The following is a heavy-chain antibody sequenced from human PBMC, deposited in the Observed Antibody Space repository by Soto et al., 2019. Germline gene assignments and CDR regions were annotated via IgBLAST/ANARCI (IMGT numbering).Heavy chain of an antibody. CDR1: GDSVSSNSAG. V-gene: IGHV6-1*01. J-gene: IGHJ6*01. Sequence: LSLTCAISGDSVSSNSAGWNWIRQSPSRGLEWLGRTYYKSKWNNDYALSVKSRITINPDTSKNQFSLHLYSVTPEDTAVYYCTGITWFRGMDVWGQGTPVTVSS. CDR2: TYYKSKWNN. CDR3: TGITWFRGMDV. D-gene: IGHD3-10*01.